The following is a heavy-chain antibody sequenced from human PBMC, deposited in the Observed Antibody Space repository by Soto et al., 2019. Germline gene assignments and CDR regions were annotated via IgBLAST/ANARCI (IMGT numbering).Heavy chain of an antibody. D-gene: IGHD3-3*01. Sequence: SETLSLTCAVYGGSFSGYYWSWIRQPPGKGLEWIGEINHSGSTNYNPSLKSRVTISVDTSKSQFSLKLGSVTAADTAIYYCARGVSNYDFWSGYSHYYYYTDVWGKGTTVTVS. V-gene: IGHV4-34*01. CDR3: ARGVSNYDFWSGYSHYYYYTDV. CDR2: INHSGST. J-gene: IGHJ6*03. CDR1: GGSFSGYY.